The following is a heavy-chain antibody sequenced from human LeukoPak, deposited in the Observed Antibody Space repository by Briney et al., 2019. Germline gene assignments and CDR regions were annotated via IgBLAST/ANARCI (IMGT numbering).Heavy chain of an antibody. Sequence: ASVKVSCKASGYTFTSYGISWVRQAPGQGLEWMGWISAYNSNTNYAQKLQGRVTMTTDTSTSTVYMELSSLRSEDTAVYYCARDPEGYCSGGSCPYFDYWGQGTLVTVSS. CDR2: ISAYNSNT. CDR3: ARDPEGYCSGGSCPYFDY. D-gene: IGHD2-15*01. V-gene: IGHV1-18*01. J-gene: IGHJ4*02. CDR1: GYTFTSYG.